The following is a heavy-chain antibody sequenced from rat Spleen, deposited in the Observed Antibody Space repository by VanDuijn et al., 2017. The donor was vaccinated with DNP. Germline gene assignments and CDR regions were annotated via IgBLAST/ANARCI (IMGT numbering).Heavy chain of an antibody. D-gene: IGHD1-6*01. CDR2: ISYSGST. Sequence: EVQLQESGPGLVKSSQSLSLTCSVTGYSITSDYWGWIRKFPGNKMEWIGHISYSGSTSYLPSLKSRISITRYTSKNQFFLQLNSVITEDTATYYCARSSSILDYFDYWGQGVMVTVSS. V-gene: IGHV3-1*01. CDR3: ARSSSILDYFDY. J-gene: IGHJ2*01. CDR1: GYSITSDY.